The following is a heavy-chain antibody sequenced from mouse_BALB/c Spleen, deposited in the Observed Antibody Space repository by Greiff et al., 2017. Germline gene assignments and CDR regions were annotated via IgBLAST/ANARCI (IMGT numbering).Heavy chain of an antibody. D-gene: IGHD2-3*01. CDR1: GYAFTNYL. Sequence: QVQLQQSGAELVRPGTSVKVSCKASGYAFTNYLIEWVKQRPGQGLEWIGVINPGSGGTNYNEKFKGKATFTADTSSNTAYMQLSSLTSEDSAVYYCARRWLLQGYYAMDYWGQGTSVTVSS. CDR3: ARRWLLQGYYAMDY. J-gene: IGHJ4*01. CDR2: INPGSGGT. V-gene: IGHV1-54*02.